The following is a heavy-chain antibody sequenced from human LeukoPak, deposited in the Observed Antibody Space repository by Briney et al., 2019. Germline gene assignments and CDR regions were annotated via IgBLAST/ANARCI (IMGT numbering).Heavy chain of an antibody. D-gene: IGHD6-6*01. CDR1: GGSISSYY. CDR2: IYTSGST. CDR3: ARDTSSSPALWAFDI. V-gene: IGHV4-4*07. Sequence: PSEILSLTCTVSGGSISSYYWSWIRQPAGKGLEWIGRIYTSGSTNYNPSLKSRVTMSVDTSKNQFSLKLSSVTAADTAVYYCARDTSSSPALWAFDIWGQGTMVTVSS. J-gene: IGHJ3*02.